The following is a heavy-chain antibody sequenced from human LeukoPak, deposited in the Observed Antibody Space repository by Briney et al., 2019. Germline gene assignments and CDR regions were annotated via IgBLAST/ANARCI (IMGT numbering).Heavy chain of an antibody. J-gene: IGHJ4*02. Sequence: PGGSLRLSCAVSGFTFRTYWMHWVRQAPGKGLVWVSRINEDGRTTNYADSVKGRFTISRDNAKNTLDLQMSSLRAEDTAVYYCVRDLGGRSGHWGQGTLVTVSS. CDR3: VRDLGGRSGH. V-gene: IGHV3-74*01. D-gene: IGHD1-26*01. CDR2: INEDGRTT. CDR1: GFTFRTYW.